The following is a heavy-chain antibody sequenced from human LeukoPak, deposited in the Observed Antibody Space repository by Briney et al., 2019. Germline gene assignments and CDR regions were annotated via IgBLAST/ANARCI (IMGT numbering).Heavy chain of an antibody. D-gene: IGHD3-9*01. Sequence: PGGSLRLSCAASGFTFSTFWMHWVRQAPGKGLVWVSRISSDGSITGYADSVKGRFTISRDNSKNTLYLQMNNLRAEDTAVYYCAKDRDIILTGHGMDVWGQGTTVTVSS. CDR2: ISSDGSIT. V-gene: IGHV3-74*01. CDR3: AKDRDIILTGHGMDV. CDR1: GFTFSTFW. J-gene: IGHJ6*02.